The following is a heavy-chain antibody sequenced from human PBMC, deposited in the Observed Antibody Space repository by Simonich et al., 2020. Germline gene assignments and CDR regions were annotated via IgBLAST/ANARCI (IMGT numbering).Heavy chain of an antibody. D-gene: IGHD2-15*01. J-gene: IGHJ6*03. CDR1: GGTFSSYA. Sequence: QVQRVQSGAEVKKPGSSVKVSCKASGGTFSSYAISWVRQAPGQGLEWMEGIIPILEIANYAQKFQGRVTITADKSTCTAYMELSSLRAEDTAVYYCARGGLADRRIVYYYYMDVWGKGTTVTVSS. CDR2: IIPILEIA. V-gene: IGHV1-69*09. CDR3: ARGGLADRRIVYYYYMDV.